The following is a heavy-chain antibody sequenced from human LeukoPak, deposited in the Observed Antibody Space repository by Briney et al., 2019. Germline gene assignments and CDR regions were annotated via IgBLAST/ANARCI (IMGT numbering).Heavy chain of an antibody. Sequence: VASVKVSCKASGYTFTGYYMHWVRQAPGQGLEWMGGINPNSGGTNYAQKFQGRVTMTRDTSISTAYMELSRLRSDDTAVYYCARVQAECSGGSCYYNYWGQGTLVTVSS. D-gene: IGHD2-15*01. J-gene: IGHJ4*02. CDR1: GYTFTGYY. CDR3: ARVQAECSGGSCYYNY. V-gene: IGHV1-2*02. CDR2: INPNSGGT.